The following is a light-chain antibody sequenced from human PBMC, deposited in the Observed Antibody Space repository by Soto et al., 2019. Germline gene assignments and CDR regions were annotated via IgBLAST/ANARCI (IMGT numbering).Light chain of an antibody. J-gene: IGKJ2*01. V-gene: IGKV1-39*01. CDR2: AAS. Sequence: DIQMTQSPSSLSASVGDRVTITCRASQNISSYLNWYQQKPGKAPKLLIYAASSLQSGVPSRFSGSGFGTDFTLTIGSLQPEDVATHYCQQSYSAPYTFGQGTKLEIK. CDR1: QNISSY. CDR3: QQSYSAPYT.